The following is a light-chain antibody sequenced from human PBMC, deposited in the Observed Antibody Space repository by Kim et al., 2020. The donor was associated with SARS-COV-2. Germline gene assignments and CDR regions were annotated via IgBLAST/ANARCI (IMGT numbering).Light chain of an antibody. CDR3: QTWGTGIQV. V-gene: IGLV4-69*01. Sequence: QLVLIQSPSASASLGASVKLTCTLSSGQSSYAIAWHQQQPEKGPRYLMKLNSDGSHSKGDGIPDRFSGSSSGAERYLTISSLQSEDEADYYCQTWGTGIQVFGGGTQLTVL. CDR2: LNSDGSH. J-gene: IGLJ3*02. CDR1: SGQSSYA.